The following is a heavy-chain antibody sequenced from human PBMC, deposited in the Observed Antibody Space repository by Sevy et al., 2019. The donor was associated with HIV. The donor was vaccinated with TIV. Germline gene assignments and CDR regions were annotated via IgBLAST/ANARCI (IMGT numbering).Heavy chain of an antibody. D-gene: IGHD2-2*01. J-gene: IGHJ4*02. CDR3: ARGRQAYVVVGPSTVPFDY. Sequence: SETLSLTCAVSGGSFSGYFWNWIRQSPGKGLEWIGEINHTGSLKYNPSLKSRVTISVDASKSQLSLNLRSVTAADTAVYYCARGRQAYVVVGPSTVPFDYWGRGTLVTVSS. CDR1: GGSFSGYF. CDR2: INHTGSL. V-gene: IGHV4-34*01.